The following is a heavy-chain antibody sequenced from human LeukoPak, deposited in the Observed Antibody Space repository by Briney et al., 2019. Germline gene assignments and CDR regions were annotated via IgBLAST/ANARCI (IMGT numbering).Heavy chain of an antibody. CDR1: GGTFSSYA. D-gene: IGHD2-2*01. CDR2: IIPIFGIA. Sequence: SVKVSCKASGGTFSSYAISWVRQASGQGLEWMGRIIPIFGIANYAQKFQGRVTITADKSTSTAYMELSSLRSEDTAVYYCAREGYCSSTSCPFDYWGQGTLVTVSS. J-gene: IGHJ4*02. V-gene: IGHV1-69*04. CDR3: AREGYCSSTSCPFDY.